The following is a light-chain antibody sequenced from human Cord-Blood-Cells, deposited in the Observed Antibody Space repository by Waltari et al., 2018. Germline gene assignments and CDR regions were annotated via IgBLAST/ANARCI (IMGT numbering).Light chain of an antibody. Sequence: DIQMTQSPSSLSASVGDRVTLTCQASQAISNYLNWYQQKPGNAPKLLIYGASKLETGVPSRFSGSGSGTDFTFTISSLQPEDIATYYCQQYDNLPYTFGQGTKLEIK. CDR3: QQYDNLPYT. CDR1: QAISNY. J-gene: IGKJ2*01. V-gene: IGKV1-33*01. CDR2: GAS.